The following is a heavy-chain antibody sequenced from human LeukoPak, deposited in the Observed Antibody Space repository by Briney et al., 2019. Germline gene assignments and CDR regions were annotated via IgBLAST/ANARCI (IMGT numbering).Heavy chain of an antibody. D-gene: IGHD4/OR15-4a*01. CDR1: GFNFDGYA. CDR3: ARGPSTSNASWYYDY. V-gene: IGHV3-20*01. Sequence: GGSLRLSCAASGFNFDGYAMSWVRQVPGKGLEWVSGINWNGAYTYYEDSMKGRFTISRDTAKNSLYLQMNGVRAEDTALYHCARGPSTSNASWYYDYWGQGTLVTVSS. CDR2: INWNGAYT. J-gene: IGHJ4*02.